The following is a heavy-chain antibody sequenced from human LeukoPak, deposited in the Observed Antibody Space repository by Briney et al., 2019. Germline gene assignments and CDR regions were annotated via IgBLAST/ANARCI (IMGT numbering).Heavy chain of an antibody. D-gene: IGHD6-6*01. CDR1: GFTVSSNY. Sequence: GGSLRLSCAASGFTVSSNYMSWVRQAPGKGLEWVSVIYSGGSTNYADSVKGRFTISRDNSKNTLYLQVNSLRAEDTAVYYCARDSRIAARNYYGMDVWGQGTTVTVSS. CDR2: IYSGGST. V-gene: IGHV3-66*01. CDR3: ARDSRIAARNYYGMDV. J-gene: IGHJ6*02.